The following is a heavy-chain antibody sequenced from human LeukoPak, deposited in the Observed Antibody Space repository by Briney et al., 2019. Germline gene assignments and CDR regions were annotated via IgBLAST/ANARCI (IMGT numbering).Heavy chain of an antibody. CDR3: ARCIAAAGTPNWFDP. J-gene: IGHJ5*02. CDR1: GGSISSYY. D-gene: IGHD6-13*01. V-gene: IGHV4-59*08. CDR2: IYYSGST. Sequence: SETLSLTCTVSGGSISSYYWSWIRQPPGKGLEWTGYIYYSGSTNYNPSLKSRVTISVDTSKNQFSLKLSSVTAADTAVYYCARCIAAAGTPNWFDPWGQGTMVTVSS.